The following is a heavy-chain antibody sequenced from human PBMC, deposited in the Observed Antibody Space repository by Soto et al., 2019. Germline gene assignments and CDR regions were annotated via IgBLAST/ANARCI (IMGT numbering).Heavy chain of an antibody. CDR2: ISSSRTFI. V-gene: IGHV3-21*01. J-gene: IGHJ6*02. CDR3: ARGRPTGCSYYGMDV. CDR1: GFTFNSYS. D-gene: IGHD2-15*01. Sequence: RGSLRLYCSASGFTFNSYSMNWVRQAPGKGLEWVSSISSSRTFIYDADSVKGRFSISRDNAKNSLFLQMNSLRAEATAVYFCARGRPTGCSYYGMDVWGQGSTVTVSS.